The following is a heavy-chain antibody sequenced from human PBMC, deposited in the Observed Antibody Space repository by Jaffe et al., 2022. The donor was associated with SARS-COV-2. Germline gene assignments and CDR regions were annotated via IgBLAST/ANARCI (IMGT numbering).Heavy chain of an antibody. CDR1: GFTFSSYG. Sequence: QVQLVESGGGVVQPGRSLRLSCAASGFTFSSYGMHWVRQAPGKGLEWVAVISYDGSNKYYADSVKGRFTISRDNSKNTLYLQMNSLRAEDTAVYYCAKETRVGYYYYYYGMDVWGQGTTVTVSS. J-gene: IGHJ6*02. V-gene: IGHV3-30*18. CDR2: ISYDGSNK. D-gene: IGHD2-15*01. CDR3: AKETRVGYYYYYYGMDV.